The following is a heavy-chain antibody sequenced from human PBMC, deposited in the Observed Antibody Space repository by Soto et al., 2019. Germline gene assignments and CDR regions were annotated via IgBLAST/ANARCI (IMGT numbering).Heavy chain of an antibody. CDR3: ARVSLVLVAAKAGCFDP. D-gene: IGHD2-15*01. CDR1: GYTFTSYG. CDR2: ISANKGNT. J-gene: IGHJ5*02. Sequence: QVQLVQSGAEVKKPGASVKVSCKASGYTFTSYGISWVRQAPGQGLEWMGWISANKGNTNYAQKLRGRVTMTTDTSTSTAYMELRSLRSDDTAVYYCARVSLVLVAAKAGCFDPWGQGTLVTVSS. V-gene: IGHV1-18*01.